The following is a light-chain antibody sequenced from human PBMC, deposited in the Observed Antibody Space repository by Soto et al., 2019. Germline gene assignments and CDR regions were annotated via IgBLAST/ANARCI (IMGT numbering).Light chain of an antibody. CDR3: ASYTSSSTGV. V-gene: IGLV2-14*01. CDR1: SSDVGGYNS. J-gene: IGLJ2*01. CDR2: DVS. Sequence: QSALTQPASVSGSPGQSITISCTGTSSDVGGYNSVAWYQQPPGKAPKLMIYDVSNRPSGVSNRFSASKSGNTASLTISGLQAEDEADYYCASYTSSSTGVFGGGTKLTVL.